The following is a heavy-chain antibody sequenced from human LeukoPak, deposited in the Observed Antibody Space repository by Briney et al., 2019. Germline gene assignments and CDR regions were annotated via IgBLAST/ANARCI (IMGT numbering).Heavy chain of an antibody. D-gene: IGHD3-22*01. CDR3: ARVRITMIVVGLDY. CDR2: INHSGST. V-gene: IGHV4-34*01. Sequence: SETLSLTCAVYGGSLSGYYWNWIRQPPGKGLEWIGEINHSGSTNYNPSLKSRVTISVDTSKNQFSLKLSSVTAADTAVYYCARVRITMIVVGLDYWGQGTLVTVSS. CDR1: GGSLSGYY. J-gene: IGHJ4*02.